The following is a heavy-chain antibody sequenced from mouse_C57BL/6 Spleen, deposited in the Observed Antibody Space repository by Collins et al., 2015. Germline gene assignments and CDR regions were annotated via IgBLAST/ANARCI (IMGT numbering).Heavy chain of an antibody. J-gene: IGHJ4*01. CDR2: IWTGGGT. CDR1: GFSLTSYA. V-gene: IGHV2-9-1*01. Sequence: QVQLKESGPGLVAPSQSLSITCTVSGFSLTSYAISWVRQPPGKGLEWLGLIWTGGGTNYNSALKSRLSISKDNSKSQVFLKMNSLQNDDTARYYCARSYYDSRMDYWGQGTSVTVSS. D-gene: IGHD2-4*01. CDR3: ARSYYDSRMDY.